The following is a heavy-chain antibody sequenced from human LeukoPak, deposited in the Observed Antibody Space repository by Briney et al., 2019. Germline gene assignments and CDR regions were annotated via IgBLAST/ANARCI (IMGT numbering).Heavy chain of an antibody. D-gene: IGHD1-26*01. CDR3: ARRAIEGATLA. CDR2: INHGGNN. CDR1: GGSFSGYF. Sequence: PSETLSLTCAVYGGSFSGYFWSWIRQPPGKGLEWIGEINHGGNNNYNPSLKSRVTISVVTSKNQFSLKLSSVTAADTAVYYCARRAIEGATLAWGQGTLVTVSS. J-gene: IGHJ4*02. V-gene: IGHV4-34*01.